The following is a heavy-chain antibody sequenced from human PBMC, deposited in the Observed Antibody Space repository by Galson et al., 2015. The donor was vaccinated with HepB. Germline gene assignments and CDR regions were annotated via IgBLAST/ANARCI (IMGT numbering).Heavy chain of an antibody. CDR1: GFTFDDYA. CDR2: ISWDGGST. V-gene: IGHV3-43D*03. CDR3: AKSEGSGSYQYYYYYGMDV. D-gene: IGHD3-10*01. Sequence: SLRLSFAASGFTFDDYAMHWVRQAPGKGLEWVFLISWDGGSTYYADSVKGRFTISRDNSKNSLYLQMNSLRAEDTALYYCAKSEGSGSYQYYYYYGMDVWGQGTTVTVSS. J-gene: IGHJ6*02.